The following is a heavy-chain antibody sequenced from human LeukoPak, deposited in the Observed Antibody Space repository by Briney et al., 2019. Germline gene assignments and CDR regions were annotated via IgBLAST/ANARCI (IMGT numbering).Heavy chain of an antibody. Sequence: SETLSLTCTVSGGSISSSSYYWGWIRQPPGKGLEWIGSIYYSGSTYYNPSLKSRVTISVDTSKNQFSLKLSSVTAADTAVYYCARPFLGYCSGGSCYPEDAFDIWGQGTMATVSS. CDR2: IYYSGST. CDR3: ARPFLGYCSGGSCYPEDAFDI. CDR1: GGSISSSSYY. V-gene: IGHV4-39*01. D-gene: IGHD2-15*01. J-gene: IGHJ3*02.